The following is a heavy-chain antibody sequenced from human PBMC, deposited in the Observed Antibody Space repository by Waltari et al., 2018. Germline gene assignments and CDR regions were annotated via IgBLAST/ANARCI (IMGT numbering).Heavy chain of an antibody. J-gene: IGHJ3*02. CDR2: INPNSGGT. Sequence: QVQLVQSGAEVKKPGASVKVSCKASGYPFTGYYMHWLRQAPGQGLEWMGRINPNSGGTNYAQKFQGRVTMTRDTSISTAYMELSRLRSDDTAVYYCARSTVVSDAFDIWGQGTMVTVSS. CDR3: ARSTVVSDAFDI. V-gene: IGHV1-2*06. D-gene: IGHD4-17*01. CDR1: GYPFTGYY.